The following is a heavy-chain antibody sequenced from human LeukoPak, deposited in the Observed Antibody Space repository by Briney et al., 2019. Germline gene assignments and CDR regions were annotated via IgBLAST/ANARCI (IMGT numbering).Heavy chain of an antibody. CDR3: ARHWPHSGSFDYFDY. J-gene: IGHJ4*02. Sequence: SETLSLTCTVSGGSISSSSYSWGWIRQPPGKGLEWNGSIYYSGSTYYNPSLKSRVTISVDTSKNQFSLKLSSVTAADTAVYYCARHWPHSGSFDYFDYWGQGTLVTVSS. V-gene: IGHV4-39*01. CDR2: IYYSGST. CDR1: GGSISSSSYS. D-gene: IGHD1-26*01.